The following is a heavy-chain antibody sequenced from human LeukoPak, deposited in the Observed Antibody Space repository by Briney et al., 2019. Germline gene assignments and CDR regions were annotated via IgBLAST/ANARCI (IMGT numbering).Heavy chain of an antibody. CDR2: IWYGGSNK. CDR1: GFTFSSYG. Sequence: GGSLRLSCAASGFTFSSYGMHWVRQAPGKGLEWVAVIWYGGSNKYYADSVKGRFTISRDNSKNTLYLQMNSLRAEDTAVYYCARGSDIAAAGYFDYWGQGTLVTVSS. D-gene: IGHD6-13*01. V-gene: IGHV3-33*01. CDR3: ARGSDIAAAGYFDY. J-gene: IGHJ4*02.